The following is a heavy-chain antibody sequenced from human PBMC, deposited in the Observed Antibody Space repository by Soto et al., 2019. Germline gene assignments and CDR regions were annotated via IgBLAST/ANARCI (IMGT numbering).Heavy chain of an antibody. D-gene: IGHD3-3*01. V-gene: IGHV5-51*01. CDR3: ARRLKDDSGSSPYHPAFAV. J-gene: IGHJ3*01. CDR2: VYPCDSDT. CDR1: AYTFSMYC. Sequence: GESLRISCPFAAYTFSMYCFAWVRQLPVKFLDYVVIVYPCDSDTRYSPSFQGQVTISFDTSTSTAYMQWNSLKASDSAMYYCARRLKDDSGSSPYHPAFAVWG.